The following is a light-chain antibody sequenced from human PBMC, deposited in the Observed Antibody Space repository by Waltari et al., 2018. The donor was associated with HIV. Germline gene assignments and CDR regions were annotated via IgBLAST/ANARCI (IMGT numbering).Light chain of an antibody. CDR1: SSNIGSND. Sequence: QSVLTQSPSASGTPGQRVTISCSGSSSNIGSNDVHWSQHLPGTAPKLLIYRNNQRPSGVPDRFSGSKSGTSVSLAISGLRSEDEADYYCVAWDDSLSGPVFGGGTKLTVL. CDR3: VAWDDSLSGPV. J-gene: IGLJ3*02. CDR2: RNN. V-gene: IGLV1-47*01.